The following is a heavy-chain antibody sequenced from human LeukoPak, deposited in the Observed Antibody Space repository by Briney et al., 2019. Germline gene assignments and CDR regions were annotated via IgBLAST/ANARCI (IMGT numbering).Heavy chain of an antibody. CDR1: GGSFSGYY. J-gene: IGHJ4*02. CDR2: INHSGST. Sequence: TSETLSLTCAVYGGSFSGYYWSWIRQPPGKGLEWIGEINHSGSTNYNPSLKSRVTISVDTSKNQFSLKLSSVTAADTAVYYCARDSSYYDSSGYPKNYFDYWGQGTLVTVSS. D-gene: IGHD3-22*01. CDR3: ARDSSYYDSSGYPKNYFDY. V-gene: IGHV4-34*01.